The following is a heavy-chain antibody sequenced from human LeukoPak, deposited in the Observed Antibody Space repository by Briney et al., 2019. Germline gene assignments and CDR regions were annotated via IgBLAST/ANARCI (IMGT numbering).Heavy chain of an antibody. CDR3: AKTVVVTGEHAFEI. D-gene: IGHD2-21*02. V-gene: IGHV1-2*02. CDR2: INPNSGGT. J-gene: IGHJ3*02. Sequence: GASVKVSCKASGYTFTGYYMHWVRQAPGQGLEWMGWINPNSGGTNYAQKFQGRVTMTRDTSISTAYMELSRLRSDDTAVYYCAKTVVVTGEHAFEIWGQGTRVTVSS. CDR1: GYTFTGYY.